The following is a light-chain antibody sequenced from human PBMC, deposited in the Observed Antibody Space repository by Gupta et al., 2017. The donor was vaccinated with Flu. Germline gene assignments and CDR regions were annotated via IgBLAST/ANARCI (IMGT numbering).Light chain of an antibody. CDR3: QAGDRSSWV. CDR1: ELGDKC. J-gene: IGLJ3*02. CDR2: QDS. Sequence: SSDLPQPPAGSVSPGQTASITCSGDELGDKCGCCHQQKPGQYRVLVIYQDSKRAVGTPVGFACSNSGNTATMTIRGTQAGDDDYYDCQAGDRSSWVFGGGTKLTVL. V-gene: IGLV3-1*01.